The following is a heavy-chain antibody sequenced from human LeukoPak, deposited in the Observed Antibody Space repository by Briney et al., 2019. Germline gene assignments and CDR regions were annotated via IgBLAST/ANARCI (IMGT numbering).Heavy chain of an antibody. CDR2: VTANGGGT. V-gene: IGHV3-43*02. CDR1: GFTFDDYA. D-gene: IGHD1-14*01. J-gene: IGHJ3*02. CDR3: AKILNPHAFDI. Sequence: HPGGSLRLSCAASGFTFDDYAMHWVRQAPGKGPEWVSYVTANGGGTYYADSVKGRFVISRDNSKNSLYLQMNILRPEDTALHYCAKILNPHAFDIWGQGTMVTVSS.